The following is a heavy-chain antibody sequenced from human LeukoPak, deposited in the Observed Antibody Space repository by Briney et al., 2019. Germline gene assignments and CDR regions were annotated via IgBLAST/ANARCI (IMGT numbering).Heavy chain of an antibody. J-gene: IGHJ6*02. CDR2: INHSGSS. Sequence: PSETLSLTCAVYGGSFSGYYWSWIRQPPGKGLEWIGEINHSGSSNYNPSLKSRVTISVDTSKNQFSLKLSSVTAADTAVYYCARVGPYCGGDCYRNYYYYGMGVWGQGTTVTVSS. CDR3: ARVGPYCGGDCYRNYYYYGMGV. V-gene: IGHV4-34*01. CDR1: GGSFSGYY. D-gene: IGHD2-21*02.